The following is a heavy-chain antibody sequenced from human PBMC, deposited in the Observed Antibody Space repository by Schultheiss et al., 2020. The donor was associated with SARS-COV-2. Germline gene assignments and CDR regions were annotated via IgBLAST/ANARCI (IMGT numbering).Heavy chain of an antibody. CDR3: ARDPEAEGIDY. CDR2: ISAYNGNT. CDR1: GYTFSSYG. Sequence: ASVKVSCKASGYTFSSYGISWVRQAPGQGLAWMGWISAYNGNTNYAQKLQGRVTMTTDTSTSTVYMELSSLRSEDTAVYYCARDPEAEGIDYWGQGTLVTVSS. V-gene: IGHV1-18*01. J-gene: IGHJ4*02. D-gene: IGHD2-21*01.